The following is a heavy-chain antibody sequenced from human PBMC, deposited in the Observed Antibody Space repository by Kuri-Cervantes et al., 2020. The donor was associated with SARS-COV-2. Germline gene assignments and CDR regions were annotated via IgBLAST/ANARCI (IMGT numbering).Heavy chain of an antibody. CDR1: GFTFSSYE. D-gene: IGHD3-10*01. J-gene: IGHJ6*02. Sequence: GESLKISCAASGFTFSSYEMNWVRQAPGKGLEWVSYISSSGSTIYYADSVKGRFTISRDDSKSIAYLQMNSLKTEDTAVYYCTRDIYYALLGYYYGMDVWGQGTTVTVSS. V-gene: IGHV3-48*03. CDR2: ISSSGSTI. CDR3: TRDIYYALLGYYYGMDV.